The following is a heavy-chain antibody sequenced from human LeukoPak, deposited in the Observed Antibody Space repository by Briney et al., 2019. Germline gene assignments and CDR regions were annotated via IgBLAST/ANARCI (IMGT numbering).Heavy chain of an antibody. CDR2: IRYDGSNK. J-gene: IGHJ4*02. CDR1: GFTFSSYG. V-gene: IGHV3-30*02. D-gene: IGHD4/OR15-4a*01. Sequence: GGSLRLSCAASGFTFSSYGMHWVRQAPGKGLEWVAFIRYDGSNKYYADSVKGRFTISRDNSKNTLYLQMNSLRAEDTAVYYCAKDLMVATSSFDYWGQGTLVTVSS. CDR3: AKDLMVATSSFDY.